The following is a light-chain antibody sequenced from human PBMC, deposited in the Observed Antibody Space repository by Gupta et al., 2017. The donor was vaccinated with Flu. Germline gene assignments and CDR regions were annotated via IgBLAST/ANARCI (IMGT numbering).Light chain of an antibody. CDR1: SSDVGGYNY. CDR3: TLYTSSSTVV. V-gene: IGLV2-14*01. CDR2: EVS. Sequence: QSALTQPASVSGSPGQSITISCTGTSSDVGGYNYVSWYQQHPGTAPKLMMYEVSNRPSGVSNRSSASKSGNTAFLTXSXLQAEDXAYYYCTLYTSSSTVVFGTGTKLTVL. J-gene: IGLJ1*01.